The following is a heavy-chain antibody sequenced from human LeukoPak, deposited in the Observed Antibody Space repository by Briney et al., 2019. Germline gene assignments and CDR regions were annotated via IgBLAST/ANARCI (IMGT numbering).Heavy chain of an antibody. Sequence: PGGSLRLSCAASGFPFSVYWMSWVRQAPGKGLEWVANIKQDGSTKYYVDSVKGRFTISRDNAKNSVYLQMNSLSAEDTAVYYCARGDHYASGTFLYYFHYWGQGTLVTVSS. CDR3: ARGDHYASGTFLYYFHY. J-gene: IGHJ4*02. D-gene: IGHD3-10*01. V-gene: IGHV3-7*02. CDR2: IKQDGSTK. CDR1: GFPFSVYW.